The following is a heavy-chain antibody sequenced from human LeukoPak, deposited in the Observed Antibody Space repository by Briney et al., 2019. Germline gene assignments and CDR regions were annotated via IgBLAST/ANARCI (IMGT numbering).Heavy chain of an antibody. Sequence: ASVKVSCKSSGYSFRRYGISWVRQAPGQGLEWMAWISANSGNTNYAQNFQDRVTLTTDTSTSTAYMELRSLRSDDTAVYYCARDVNYAFDYWGQGTLVTVSS. CDR1: GYSFRRYG. CDR2: ISANSGNT. D-gene: IGHD3-16*01. CDR3: ARDVNYAFDY. V-gene: IGHV1-18*01. J-gene: IGHJ4*02.